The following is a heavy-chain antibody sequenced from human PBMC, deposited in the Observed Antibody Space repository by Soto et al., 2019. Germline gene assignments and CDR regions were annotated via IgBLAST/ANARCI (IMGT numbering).Heavy chain of an antibody. CDR2: ISGSGNTI. D-gene: IGHD6-13*01. CDR3: AKDGLYSNTWYYFDY. V-gene: IGHV3-23*01. Sequence: GGSLRLSCAASGFTFSSFAMSWVRQAPGKGLEWVSGISGSGNTIYYADSVRGRFTISRDNSKNTLYLQMNTLRAEDTAVYYCAKDGLYSNTWYYFDYWGQGTLVTVSS. J-gene: IGHJ4*02. CDR1: GFTFSSFA.